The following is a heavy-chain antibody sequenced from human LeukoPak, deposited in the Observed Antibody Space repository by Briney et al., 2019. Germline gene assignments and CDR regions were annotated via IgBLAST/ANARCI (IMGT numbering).Heavy chain of an antibody. J-gene: IGHJ4*02. V-gene: IGHV3-23*01. D-gene: IGHD4-23*01. Sequence: PGGSLRLSCAASGFTFSTYAMSWVRQAPGKGLEWVSAISGSGGSTTYADSVKGRFSISRDNAKNTLYLQMNSLRVEDTAVYYCARGRPHGNDYWGQGTLVTVSS. CDR1: GFTFSTYA. CDR2: ISGSGGST. CDR3: ARGRPHGNDY.